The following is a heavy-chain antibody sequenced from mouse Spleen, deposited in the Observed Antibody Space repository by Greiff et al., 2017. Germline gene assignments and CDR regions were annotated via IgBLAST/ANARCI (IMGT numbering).Heavy chain of an antibody. Sequence: QVQLKQPGAELVRPGSSVKLSCKASGYTFTSYWMHWVKQRPIQGLEWIGNIDPSDSETHYNQKFKDKATLTVDKSSSTAYMQLSSLTSEDSAVYYCAREGDYGYGFDYWGQGTTLTVSS. CDR2: IDPSDSET. CDR1: GYTFTSYW. J-gene: IGHJ2*01. V-gene: IGHV1-52*01. CDR3: AREGDYGYGFDY. D-gene: IGHD1-2*01.